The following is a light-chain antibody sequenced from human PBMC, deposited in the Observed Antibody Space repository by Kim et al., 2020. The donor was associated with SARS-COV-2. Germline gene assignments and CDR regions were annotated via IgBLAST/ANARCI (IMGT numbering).Light chain of an antibody. CDR2: AAS. CDR3: QQYKSAPRT. V-gene: IGKV1-27*01. J-gene: IGKJ4*01. CDR1: QDISNH. Sequence: DIQMTQSPPSLSTSLGDRISFTCRAGQDISNHLAWYQQKPGKAPELLVYAASTLQSGVPSRFSGSGSGTEFTLTISSLQPEDVATYYCQQYKSAPRTFGGGTKLEI.